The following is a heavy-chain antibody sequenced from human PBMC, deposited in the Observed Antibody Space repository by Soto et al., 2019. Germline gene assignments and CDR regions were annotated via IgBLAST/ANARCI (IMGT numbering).Heavy chain of an antibody. J-gene: IGHJ4*02. V-gene: IGHV4-34*01. CDR2: INHSGST. Sequence: SETLSLTCAVYGGSFSGYYWSWIRQPPGKGLEWIGEINHSGSTNYNPSLKSRVTISVDTSKNQFSLKLSSVTAADTAVYYCATYFLAAAGLVDYWGQGTLVTVSS. D-gene: IGHD6-13*01. CDR3: ATYFLAAAGLVDY. CDR1: GGSFSGYY.